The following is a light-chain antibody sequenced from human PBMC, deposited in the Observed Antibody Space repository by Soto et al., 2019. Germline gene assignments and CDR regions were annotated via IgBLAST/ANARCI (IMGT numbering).Light chain of an antibody. J-gene: IGKJ1*01. CDR1: ESIRTW. V-gene: IGKV1-5*01. CDR3: QQYNNYPRT. Sequence: DIPMTQSPSTLSASVGDRVTITCRASESIRTWLAWYQHKPGKAPKFLIYDASTLESGVPPRFSGSGSGTEFTLTISSLQPDDFATYYCQQYNNYPRTFGHGTKVEIK. CDR2: DAS.